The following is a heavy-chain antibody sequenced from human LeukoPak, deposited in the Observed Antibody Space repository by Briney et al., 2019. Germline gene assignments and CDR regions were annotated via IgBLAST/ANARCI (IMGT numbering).Heavy chain of an antibody. CDR1: GFTFNSYA. J-gene: IGHJ6*02. CDR2: ISGRGGST. V-gene: IGHV3-23*01. D-gene: IGHD3-22*01. Sequence: GGSLRLSWAGSGFTFNSYAMSWVRRAPGKGLEWGSAISGRGGSTYYADSVKGRFTISRDNSKNTLYLQMNSLRAEDTAVYYCAKSSGFYESSGSDWGYGMDVWGRGTTVTVSS. CDR3: AKSSGFYESSGSDWGYGMDV.